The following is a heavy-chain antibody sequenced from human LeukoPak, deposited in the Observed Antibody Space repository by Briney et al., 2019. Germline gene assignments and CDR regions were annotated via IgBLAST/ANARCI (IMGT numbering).Heavy chain of an antibody. CDR3: AKDHPRYSSSWPGWFDP. CDR2: IRYDGSNK. J-gene: IGHJ5*02. D-gene: IGHD6-13*01. V-gene: IGHV3-30*02. Sequence: GGSERLSCAASGFTFSSYGMHWVRQAPGKGLEWVAFIRYDGSNKYYADSVKGRFTISRDNSKNTLYLQMNSLRAEDTAVYYCAKDHPRYSSSWPGWFDPWGQGTLVTVSS. CDR1: GFTFSSYG.